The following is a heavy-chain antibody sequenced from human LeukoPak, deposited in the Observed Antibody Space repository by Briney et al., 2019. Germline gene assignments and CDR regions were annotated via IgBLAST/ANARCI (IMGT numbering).Heavy chain of an antibody. CDR2: IVGSGVTT. CDR1: GFTFSNYG. J-gene: IGHJ5*02. CDR3: ARDRT. Sequence: GGSLRLSCVASGFTFSNYGMNWVRQAPGKGLEWVSGIVGSGVTTYYADSVKGRFTISRDNSKNTLYLHMNGLRVEDTAIYYCARDRTWGQGTLVTVSS. V-gene: IGHV3-23*01.